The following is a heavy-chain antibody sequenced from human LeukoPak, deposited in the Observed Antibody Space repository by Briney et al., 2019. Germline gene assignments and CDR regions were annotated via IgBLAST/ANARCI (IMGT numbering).Heavy chain of an antibody. CDR3: AHGAMYQLDY. J-gene: IGHJ4*02. V-gene: IGHV3-23*01. CDR1: GFTFSTYN. D-gene: IGHD2-2*01. Sequence: GGSLRLSCAASGFTFSTYNMNWVRQAPGKGLEWVSGIIGGAGSTYYADSVKGRFTISGDNSKNTLFLQMNSLRAEDTAVYYCAHGAMYQLDYWGRGTLVTVSS. CDR2: IIGGAGST.